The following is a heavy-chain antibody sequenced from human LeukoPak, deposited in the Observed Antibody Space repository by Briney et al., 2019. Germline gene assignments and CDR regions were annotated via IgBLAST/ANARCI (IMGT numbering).Heavy chain of an antibody. CDR1: GFTFSSFA. CDR3: AKDDSSSWYRSYFDY. V-gene: IGHV3-23*01. CDR2: ISGSGGST. D-gene: IGHD6-13*01. Sequence: GGSLRLSCAASGFTFSSFAMSWVRQAPGKGLEWVSAISGSGGSTYYADSVKGRFTISRDNSKNTLYLQMNSLRAEDTAVYYCAKDDSSSWYRSYFDYWGQGTLVTVSS. J-gene: IGHJ4*02.